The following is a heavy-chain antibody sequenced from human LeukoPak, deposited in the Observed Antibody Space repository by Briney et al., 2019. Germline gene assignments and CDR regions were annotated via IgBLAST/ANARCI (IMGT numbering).Heavy chain of an antibody. V-gene: IGHV3-48*03. CDR1: GFTFSSYE. CDR3: ARSIAAYYFDY. J-gene: IGHJ4*02. CDR2: ISSSGSTI. Sequence: GGSLRLSCAASGFTFSSYEMNWVRQAPGKGLEWVSYISSSGSTIYYADSVKGRFTISRDNAKNSLYLQMNSLRAEDAAVYYCARSIAAYYFDYWGQGTLVTVSS. D-gene: IGHD6-25*01.